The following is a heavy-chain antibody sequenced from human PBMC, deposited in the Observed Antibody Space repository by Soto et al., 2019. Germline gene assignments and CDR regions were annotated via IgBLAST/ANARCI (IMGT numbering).Heavy chain of an antibody. D-gene: IGHD3-10*02. J-gene: IGHJ2*01. CDR3: FFFQAEDGIRDVRSVSAFLLNRSSDL. CDR2: IYHSGST. Sequence: PPGKGLEWIGYIYHSGSTYYNPSLKSRVTISVDRSKNQFSLKLSSVTAADTAVYFCFFFQAEDGIRDVRSVSAFLLNRSSDL. V-gene: IGHV4-30-2*01.